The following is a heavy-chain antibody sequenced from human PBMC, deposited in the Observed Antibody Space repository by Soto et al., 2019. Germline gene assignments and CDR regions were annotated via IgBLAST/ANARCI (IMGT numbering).Heavy chain of an antibody. Sequence: GGSLRLSCAASGFTFSSYAMSWVRQAPGKGLEWVSAISGSGGSTYYADSVKGRFTISRDNSKNTLYLQMNSLRAEDTAVYYCAKAPYYYDSSGYEYGYFDYWGQGTLVTSPQ. CDR3: AKAPYYYDSSGYEYGYFDY. J-gene: IGHJ4*02. V-gene: IGHV3-23*01. CDR1: GFTFSSYA. CDR2: ISGSGGST. D-gene: IGHD3-22*01.